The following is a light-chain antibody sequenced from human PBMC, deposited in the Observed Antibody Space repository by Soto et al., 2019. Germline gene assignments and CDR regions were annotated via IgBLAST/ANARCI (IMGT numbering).Light chain of an antibody. Sequence: EIVMTQSPATLSVSPGESATLSCRASQSVSSNLAWYQQRPGQAPRLLMYGASTRATGIPARFSGSGSGTEFTLTISSLQSEDFAVYSCQQYNNWPLTFGGGTKVDIK. J-gene: IGKJ4*01. CDR1: QSVSSN. CDR3: QQYNNWPLT. CDR2: GAS. V-gene: IGKV3-15*01.